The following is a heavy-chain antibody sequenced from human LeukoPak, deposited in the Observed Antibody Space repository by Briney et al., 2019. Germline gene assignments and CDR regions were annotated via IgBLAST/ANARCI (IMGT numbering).Heavy chain of an antibody. CDR3: ARDRAAFGVVQVGY. CDR2: INSDGTNT. CDR1: TFTFSRYW. V-gene: IGHV3-74*01. Sequence: GGSQRLSCAASTFTFSRYWMHWVRQAPGKGLVWVSRINSDGTNTYYADSVKGRFTISRDNTKNTLYLQMNSLRTEDTAVYYCARDRAAFGVVQVGYWGQGTLVTVSS. D-gene: IGHD3-3*01. J-gene: IGHJ4*02.